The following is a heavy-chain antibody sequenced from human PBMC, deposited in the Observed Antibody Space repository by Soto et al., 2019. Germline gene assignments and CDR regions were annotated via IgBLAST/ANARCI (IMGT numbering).Heavy chain of an antibody. J-gene: IGHJ6*02. CDR1: GYTFNTYW. Sequence: GESLKISCMGSGYTFNTYWIGWVRQMPGKGLEWMGIIYPGDFDTRYSPSFQGHVTMSVDKSINTAYLQWSSLETSDTAMYYCARPAFSGWTYYYYGMDVWGQGTTVTVSS. CDR3: ARPAFSGWTYYYYGMDV. CDR2: IYPGDFDT. V-gene: IGHV5-51*01. D-gene: IGHD6-19*01.